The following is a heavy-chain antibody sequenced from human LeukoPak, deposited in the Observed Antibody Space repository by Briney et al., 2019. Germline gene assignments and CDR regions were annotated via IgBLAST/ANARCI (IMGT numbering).Heavy chain of an antibody. CDR3: ARSPLIRESYGDKIVKFDY. D-gene: IGHD4-17*01. CDR1: GFVFSNYA. Sequence: GGSLRLSCAASGFVFSNYAMSWVRQAPGRGLEWVSTISGRADSTYSADSVRARFTIHRDSYKNTLSLQMDSLRAEDTAVYYCARSPLIRESYGDKIVKFDYWGQGTLVTVSS. J-gene: IGHJ4*02. V-gene: IGHV3-23*01. CDR2: ISGRADST.